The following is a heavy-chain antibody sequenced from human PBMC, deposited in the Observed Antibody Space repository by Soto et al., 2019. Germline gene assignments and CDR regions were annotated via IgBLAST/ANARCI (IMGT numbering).Heavy chain of an antibody. CDR3: ARGERYYYDSSGYFGFDY. V-gene: IGHV1-3*01. D-gene: IGHD3-22*01. J-gene: IGHJ4*02. Sequence: GASVKVSCKASKYTFTNYAIHWVRQAPGQRLEWMGWINAGNGHTKYSQEFQARVTITRDTSASTAYMELSSLRSEDTAVYYCARGERYYYDSSGYFGFDYWGQGTLVTVSS. CDR1: KYTFTNYA. CDR2: INAGNGHT.